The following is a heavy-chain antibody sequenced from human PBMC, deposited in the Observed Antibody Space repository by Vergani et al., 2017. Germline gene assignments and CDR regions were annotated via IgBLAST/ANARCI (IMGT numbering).Heavy chain of an antibody. Sequence: EVQLVESGGGLVQPGGSLRLSCAASGFTFSSYWMLWVRQAPGKGLVWVSRINSDGSSTSDADSVKGRFTISRDNAKNTLYLQMNSLRAEDTAVYYCARAGYYDSRGYSHYYYYMDVWGKGTTVTVSS. V-gene: IGHV3-74*01. D-gene: IGHD3-22*01. J-gene: IGHJ6*03. CDR2: INSDGSST. CDR1: GFTFSSYW. CDR3: ARAGYYDSRGYSHYYYYMDV.